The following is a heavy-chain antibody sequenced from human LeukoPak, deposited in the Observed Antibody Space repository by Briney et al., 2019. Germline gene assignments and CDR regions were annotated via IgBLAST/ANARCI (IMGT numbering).Heavy chain of an antibody. V-gene: IGHV3-23*01. D-gene: IGHD6-13*01. CDR2: ISASGGVT. CDR1: GFTFSSYA. Sequence: GGSLRLSCAASGFTFSSYAMSWVRQAPGKGLEWVSTISASGGVTYYADSVKGRFTISRDNSKNTLYLLMNNLRAEDTAVYYCARGLAAAGTFDCWGQGTLVTVSS. J-gene: IGHJ4*02. CDR3: ARGLAAAGTFDC.